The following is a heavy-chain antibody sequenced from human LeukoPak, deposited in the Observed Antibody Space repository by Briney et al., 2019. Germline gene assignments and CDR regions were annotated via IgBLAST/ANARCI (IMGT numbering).Heavy chain of an antibody. CDR1: GGSISSYY. CDR3: ARGVYIAAAQYGY. Sequence: SSETLSLTCTVSGGSISSYYWSWIRQPPGKGLEWIGYIYYSGTTNYNPSLKSRVTISVDTSKNQFSLRLSSVTAADTAVYYCARGVYIAAAQYGYWGQGTLVTVSS. CDR2: IYYSGTT. J-gene: IGHJ4*02. D-gene: IGHD6-13*01. V-gene: IGHV4-59*01.